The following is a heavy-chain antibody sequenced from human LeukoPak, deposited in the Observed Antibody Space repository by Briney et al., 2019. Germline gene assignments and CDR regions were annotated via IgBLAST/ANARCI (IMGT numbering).Heavy chain of an antibody. CDR2: ISYSRSYI. CDR1: GFTFSTYS. Sequence: GGSLRLSCAVSGFTFSTYSMNWVRQAPGRGLEWVSSISYSRSYIYYADSVKGRFTISRDNDKNSLYLQMNILRAEDTAVYYCARDRGDGFDYWGQGALVTVSS. D-gene: IGHD5-24*01. CDR3: ARDRGDGFDY. J-gene: IGHJ4*02. V-gene: IGHV3-21*01.